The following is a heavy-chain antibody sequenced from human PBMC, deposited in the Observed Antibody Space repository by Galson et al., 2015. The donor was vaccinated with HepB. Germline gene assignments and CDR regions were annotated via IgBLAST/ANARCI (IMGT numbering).Heavy chain of an antibody. CDR2: MSSGGGST. CDR1: GFTFSSYA. V-gene: IGHV3-64*04. Sequence: SLRLSCAASGFTFSSYAMHWVRQAPGEGLEYVSAMSSGGGSTYYADSVKGRFTISRDNSKNTLYLQMNSLRAEDTAVYYCAKDFTSSVSITIFGVVIAPPDYWGQGTLVTVSS. J-gene: IGHJ4*02. D-gene: IGHD3-3*01. CDR3: AKDFTSSVSITIFGVVIAPPDY.